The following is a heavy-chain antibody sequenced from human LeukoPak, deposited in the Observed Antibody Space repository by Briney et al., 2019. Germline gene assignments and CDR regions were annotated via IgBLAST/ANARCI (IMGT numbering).Heavy chain of an antibody. CDR3: ARVVATRNYYYYYYMDV. V-gene: IGHV4-34*01. CDR2: IYYSGST. CDR1: GGSFSGYY. J-gene: IGHJ6*03. Sequence: SETLSLTCAVYGGSFSGYYWSWIRQPPGKGLEWIGSIYYSGSTYYNPSLKSRVTISVDTSKNQFSLKLSSVTAADTAVYYCARVVATRNYYYYYYMDVWGKGTTVTVSS. D-gene: IGHD5-12*01.